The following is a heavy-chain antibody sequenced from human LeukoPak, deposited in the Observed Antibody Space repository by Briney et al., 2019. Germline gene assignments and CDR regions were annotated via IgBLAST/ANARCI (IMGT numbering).Heavy chain of an antibody. J-gene: IGHJ4*02. CDR2: ISSSSSYI. V-gene: IGHV3-21*01. D-gene: IGHD6-6*01. CDR3: ARDKRGSSPAFDY. CDR1: GFTFSSYS. Sequence: PGGSLRLSCAASGFTFSSYSMNWVRQAPGKGLEWVSSISSSSSYIYYADSVKGRFTISRDNAKNSLYLQMNSLRAEDTAVYYCARDKRGSSPAFDYWGQGTLVTVSS.